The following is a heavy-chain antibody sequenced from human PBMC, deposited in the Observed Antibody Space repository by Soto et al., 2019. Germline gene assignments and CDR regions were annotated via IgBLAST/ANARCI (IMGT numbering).Heavy chain of an antibody. CDR1: GFTFSDAW. Sequence: EVQLVESGGGLVKPGGSLRLSCIASGFTFSDAWMSWVRQTPGKGLEWVARIASKRYGGTTDYPAYVKGRFTISRDDSKNTLFLQMSGLTTEDTAVYYCTRHGSHHFYDYWGQGTQVTASS. CDR3: TRHGSHHFYDY. D-gene: IGHD1-26*01. J-gene: IGHJ4*02. V-gene: IGHV3-15*04. CDR2: IASKRYGGTT.